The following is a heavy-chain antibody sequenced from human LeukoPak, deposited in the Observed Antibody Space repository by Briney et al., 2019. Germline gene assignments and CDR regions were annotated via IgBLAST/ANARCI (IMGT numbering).Heavy chain of an antibody. CDR1: GYSLTNYG. CDR2: ISGYNANA. D-gene: IGHD2-2*01. CDR3: ARVGRGCSSIRCYWEDWFDP. V-gene: IGHV1-18*01. Sequence: ASVKVSCKASGYSLTNYGITWIREAPGQGPEWLGWISGYNANAHYAQNVQGRVTLTTDTSTNTVYMELRGLTSDDTATYYCARVGRGCSSIRCYWEDWFDPWGQGTLVIVSS. J-gene: IGHJ5*02.